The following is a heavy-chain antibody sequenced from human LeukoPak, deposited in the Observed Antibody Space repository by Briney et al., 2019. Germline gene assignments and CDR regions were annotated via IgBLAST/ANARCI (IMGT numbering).Heavy chain of an antibody. Sequence: TGGSLRLSCAASGFTFSGHGMNWVRQAPGKGLEWVSGINWNGGSTGYADSVKGRFTISRDNAKNSLYLQMNSLRAEDTALYYCARDVAFSSSWYKVMELDYWGQGTLVTVSS. J-gene: IGHJ4*02. D-gene: IGHD6-13*01. CDR2: INWNGGST. CDR1: GFTFSGHG. CDR3: ARDVAFSSSWYKVMELDY. V-gene: IGHV3-20*04.